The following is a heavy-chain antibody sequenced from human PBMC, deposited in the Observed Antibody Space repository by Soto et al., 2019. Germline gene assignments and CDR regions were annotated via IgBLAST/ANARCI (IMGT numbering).Heavy chain of an antibody. CDR2: IQSGGTT. CDR3: ASTVRFLEWLLSGPFDY. J-gene: IGHJ4*02. D-gene: IGHD3-3*01. V-gene: IGHV3-66*01. CDR1: GFTVSSKY. Sequence: GGSLRLSCAASGFTVSSKYMTWVRQAPGKGLEWVSLIQSGGTTYYADSVKGRFTTSRDNSENTLHLQMNSLRVEDTFVYYCASTVRFLEWLLSGPFDYWGQGTLVTVSS.